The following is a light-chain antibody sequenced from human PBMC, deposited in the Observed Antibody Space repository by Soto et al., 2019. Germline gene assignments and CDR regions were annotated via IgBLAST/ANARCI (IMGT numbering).Light chain of an antibody. Sequence: VLTQSPDTLSLSPGERATLSCRASQSASNQYLSWYQQRPGQPPRLLIYGVFIRANGIPDRFSGSGSGTDFTLTISRLEPEDFAVYYCLQDYSFPLTFGGGTKVEI. CDR1: QSASNQY. CDR3: LQDYSFPLT. CDR2: GVF. V-gene: IGKV3-20*01. J-gene: IGKJ4*01.